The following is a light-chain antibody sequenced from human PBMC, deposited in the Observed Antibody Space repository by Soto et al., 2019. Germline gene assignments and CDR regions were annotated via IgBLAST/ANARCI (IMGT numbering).Light chain of an antibody. CDR1: QGISSW. CDR2: AAS. CDR3: PQANSWPIT. V-gene: IGKV1-12*01. J-gene: IGKJ5*01. Sequence: EIQMTQSPSSLSASVGDRVTITCRASQGISSWLAWYQQKPGKAPKFLINAASNFQSGVPSRFSGSGSATDFTLTISSLQPEDFPTYDCPQANSWPITFGQGTRLEIK.